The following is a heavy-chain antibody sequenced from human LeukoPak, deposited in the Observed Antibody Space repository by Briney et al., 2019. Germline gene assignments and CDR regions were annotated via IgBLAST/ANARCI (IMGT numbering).Heavy chain of an antibody. J-gene: IGHJ4*02. CDR2: IYTSGST. Sequence: PSETLSLTCTVSGGSISSGGYYWSWIRQPAGKGLEWIGRIYTSGSTNYNPSLKSRVTMSVDTSKNQFSLKLSSVTAADTAVYYCARGIDDYFDYWGQGTLVTVSS. D-gene: IGHD1-26*01. V-gene: IGHV4-61*02. CDR3: ARGIDDYFDY. CDR1: GGSISSGGYY.